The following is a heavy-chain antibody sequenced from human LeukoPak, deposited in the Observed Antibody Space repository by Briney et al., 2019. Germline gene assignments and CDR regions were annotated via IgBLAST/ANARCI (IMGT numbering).Heavy chain of an antibody. CDR1: GYSISSGYY. V-gene: IGHV4-38-2*02. CDR3: ARKRAITMVRGGLDY. Sequence: SKTLSLTCTVSGYSISSGYYWGWIRQPPGKGLEWIGSIYHSGSTYYNPSLKSRVTISVDTSKNQFSLKLSSVTAADTAVYYCARKRAITMVRGGLDYWGQGTLVTVSS. J-gene: IGHJ4*02. D-gene: IGHD3-10*01. CDR2: IYHSGST.